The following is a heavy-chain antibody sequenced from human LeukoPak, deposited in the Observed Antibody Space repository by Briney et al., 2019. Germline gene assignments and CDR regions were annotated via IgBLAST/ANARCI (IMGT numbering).Heavy chain of an antibody. CDR1: GGSIRSGNYY. D-gene: IGHD3-22*01. CDR2: MYTSGTT. V-gene: IGHV4-61*02. CDR3: ARTASGYYLFDY. J-gene: IGHJ4*02. Sequence: PSETLSLTCTVSGGSIRSGNYYWNWIRQPAGKGLEWIGRMYTSGTTNYNPSLKSRVTISVDTSKNQFSLKLSSVTAADTAVYYCARTASGYYLFDYWGQGTLVTVSS.